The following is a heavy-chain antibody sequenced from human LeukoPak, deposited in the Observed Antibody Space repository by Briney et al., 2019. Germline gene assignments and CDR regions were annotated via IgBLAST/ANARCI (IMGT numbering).Heavy chain of an antibody. D-gene: IGHD2-15*01. CDR2: IYHTGNT. V-gene: IGHV4-38-2*02. CDR3: ARVFDCSACPTRNFYFDY. J-gene: IGHJ4*02. CDR1: GYSISSGYCY. Sequence: SETLSLTCSVSGYSISSGYCYWGWIRQTPRKGLEWIASIYHTGNTYYKPSLRSRVSLSSDTSTNQFSLKLSSVTAADTAIYYCARVFDCSACPTRNFYFDYWGQGILVTVSS.